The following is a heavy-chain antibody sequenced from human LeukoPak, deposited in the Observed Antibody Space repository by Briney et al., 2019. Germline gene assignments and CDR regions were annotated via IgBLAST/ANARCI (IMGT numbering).Heavy chain of an antibody. CDR2: IYSGGST. J-gene: IGHJ4*02. V-gene: IGHV3-53*01. CDR3: ASTITGTAFDY. Sequence: ETLSLTCTVSGDSISSSSYYWGWVRQAPGKGLEWVSVIYSGGSTYYADSVKGRFTISRDNSKNTLYLQMNSLRAEDTAVYYCASTITGTAFDYWGQGTLVTVSS. D-gene: IGHD1-20*01. CDR1: GDSISSSSYY.